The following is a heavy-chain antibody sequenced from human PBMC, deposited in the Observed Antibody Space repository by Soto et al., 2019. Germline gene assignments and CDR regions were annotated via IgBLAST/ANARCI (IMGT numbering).Heavy chain of an antibody. CDR2: INAGNGNT. J-gene: IGHJ4*02. CDR3: ARGAPDSSGYYYYFDY. Sequence: ASVKVSCKASGYTFTSYAMHWVRQAPGQRLEWMGWINAGNGNTKYSQKFQGRVTITRDTSASTAYMELSSLRSEDTAVYYCARGAPDSSGYYYYFDYWGQGTLVTGLL. CDR1: GYTFTSYA. V-gene: IGHV1-3*01. D-gene: IGHD3-22*01.